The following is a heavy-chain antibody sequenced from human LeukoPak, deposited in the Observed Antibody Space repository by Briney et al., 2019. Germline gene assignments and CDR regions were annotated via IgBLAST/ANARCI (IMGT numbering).Heavy chain of an antibody. CDR2: ISVGSNYI. D-gene: IGHD3-22*01. V-gene: IGHV3-21*01. CDR3: ARLRRNSDRSGYYYYYDY. J-gene: IGHJ4*02. CDR1: GYTFSSYS. Sequence: GGSLRLSCAASGYTFSSYSINWVRQAPGKGLEWVSSISVGSNYIYYADSVRGRFSISRDDARNSLYLQMDSLRGDGTAVYYCARLRRNSDRSGYYYYYDYWGQGTLVTVSS.